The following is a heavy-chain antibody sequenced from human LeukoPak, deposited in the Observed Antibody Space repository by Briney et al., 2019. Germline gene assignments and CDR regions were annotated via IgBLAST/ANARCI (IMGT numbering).Heavy chain of an antibody. CDR2: IRYDGSNK. Sequence: GGSLRLSCAASGFTFSNYAMHWVRQAPGKGLEWVAFIRYDGSNKYYADSVKGRFTISRDNSKNTLYLQMNSLRAEDTAVYLAFVSRDAFDIWGQGTMVTVSS. D-gene: IGHD6-6*01. V-gene: IGHV3-30*02. CDR1: GFTFSNYA. J-gene: IGHJ3*02. CDR3: FVSRDAFDI.